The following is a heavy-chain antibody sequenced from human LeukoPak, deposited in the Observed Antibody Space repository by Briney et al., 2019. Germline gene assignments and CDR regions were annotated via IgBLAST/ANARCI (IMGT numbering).Heavy chain of an antibody. J-gene: IGHJ4*02. V-gene: IGHV1-2*02. D-gene: IGHD6-6*01. Sequence: ASVKVSCKASGYTFTDYYMHWVRQAPGQGLEWMGWINPNSGGTNYAQKFQGRVTMTRDTSISTAYMELSRLRSDDTAVYYCARAAEQLAPLDYWGQGTLVTVSS. CDR1: GYTFTDYY. CDR2: INPNSGGT. CDR3: ARAAEQLAPLDY.